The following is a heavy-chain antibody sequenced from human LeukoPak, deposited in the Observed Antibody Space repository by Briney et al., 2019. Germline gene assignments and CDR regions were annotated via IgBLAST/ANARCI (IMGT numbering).Heavy chain of an antibody. V-gene: IGHV4-4*07. Sequence: SETLSLTCTVSGGSISSYYWSWIRQPAGKGLEWIGRIYASGSTNYNPSLQSRVTMSVDTSKNQFSLKVNSVTAADTAVYYCARGNGCGGDCWWVDYWGQGTLVTVSS. CDR1: GGSISSYY. CDR3: ARGNGCGGDCWWVDY. J-gene: IGHJ4*02. CDR2: IYASGST. D-gene: IGHD2-21*02.